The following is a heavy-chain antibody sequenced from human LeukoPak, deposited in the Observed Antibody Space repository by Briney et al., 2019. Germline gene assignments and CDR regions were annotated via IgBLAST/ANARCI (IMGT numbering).Heavy chain of an antibody. D-gene: IGHD4-11*01. CDR1: GGTFSSYA. V-gene: IGHV1-69*13. CDR3: ARHSYSNSPFDY. J-gene: IGHJ4*02. Sequence: SVKVSCKASGGTFSSYAISWVRQAPGQGLEWMGGIIPIFGTANYAQKFQRRVTITADESTSTAYMELSSLRSEDTAVYYCARHSYSNSPFDYWGQGTLVTVSS. CDR2: IIPIFGTA.